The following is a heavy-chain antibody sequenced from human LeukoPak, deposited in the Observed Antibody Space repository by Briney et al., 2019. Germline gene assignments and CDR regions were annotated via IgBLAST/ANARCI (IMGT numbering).Heavy chain of an antibody. CDR1: GFTFGDYA. D-gene: IGHD5-18*01. Sequence: PGGSLRLSCTASGFTFGDYAMHWVRQVPGKGLEWVSGISWNSGTMGYADSVKGRFTISRDNAENSLYLQMNSLRPEDMALYYCAKDIQEGYTYGLAFAFDIWGQGTMVTVSS. CDR2: ISWNSGTM. CDR3: AKDIQEGYTYGLAFAFDI. V-gene: IGHV3-9*03. J-gene: IGHJ3*02.